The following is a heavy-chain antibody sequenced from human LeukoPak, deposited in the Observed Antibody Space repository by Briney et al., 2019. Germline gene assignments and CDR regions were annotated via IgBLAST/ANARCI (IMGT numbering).Heavy chain of an antibody. J-gene: IGHJ4*02. V-gene: IGHV1-2*06. CDR1: GDTFSSYA. CDR3: ARDVGILNFDY. Sequence: ASVKVSCKASGDTFSSYAINWVRQAPGQGLEWMGRINPNSGGTNYAQKFQGRVTMTRDTSISTAYMELSRLRSDDTAVYYCARDVGILNFDYWGQGTLVTVSS. CDR2: INPNSGGT. D-gene: IGHD1-14*01.